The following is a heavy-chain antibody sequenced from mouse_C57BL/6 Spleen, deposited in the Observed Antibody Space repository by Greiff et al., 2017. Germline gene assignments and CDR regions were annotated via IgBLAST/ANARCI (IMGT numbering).Heavy chain of an antibody. CDR3: ARRGCGGYYLDD. J-gene: IGHJ2*01. V-gene: IGHV1-18*01. Sequence: EVQLLQSGPELVKPGASVKIPCKASGFTFTDYNMDWVKQTPGKSLEWIGDINPNNGGTIYNQKFKGKATLTVDKSYSTAYMELRSLTAEDTAVYYCARRGCGGYYLDDWGQGTTRTVSS. CDR2: INPNNGGT. D-gene: IGHD1-1*02. CDR1: GFTFTDYN.